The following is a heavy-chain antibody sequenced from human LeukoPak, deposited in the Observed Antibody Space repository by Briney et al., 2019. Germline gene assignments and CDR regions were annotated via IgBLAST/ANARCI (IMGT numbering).Heavy chain of an antibody. CDR2: ISGSGGST. J-gene: IGHJ3*02. CDR3: AKGVRYGPDAFDI. CDR1: GFTFSSYG. D-gene: IGHD2-21*01. V-gene: IGHV3-23*01. Sequence: PGGTLRLSCAASGFTFSSYGMSWVRQAPGKGLEWVSAISGSGGSTYYADSVKGRFTISRDNSKNTLYLQMNSLRAEDTAVYYCAKGVRYGPDAFDIWGQGTMVTVSS.